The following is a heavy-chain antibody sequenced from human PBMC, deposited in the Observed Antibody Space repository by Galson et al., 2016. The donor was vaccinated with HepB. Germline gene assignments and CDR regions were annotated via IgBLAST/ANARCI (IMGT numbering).Heavy chain of an antibody. CDR2: ISAYNGNT. V-gene: IGHV1-18*01. D-gene: IGHD3-10*01. CDR1: GYTFSNYG. Sequence: SVKVSCKASGYTFSNYGISWVRQAPGQGLEWVGWISAYNGNTNYAQKLQGRVTMTTDTFTSTAYMELRSLRSDDTAVYYCAEDTWSYGSGIGTNNWGQGTLVTVSS. CDR3: AEDTWSYGSGIGTNN. J-gene: IGHJ4*02.